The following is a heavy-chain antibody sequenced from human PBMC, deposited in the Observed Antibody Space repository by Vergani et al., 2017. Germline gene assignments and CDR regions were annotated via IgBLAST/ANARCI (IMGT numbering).Heavy chain of an antibody. CDR1: GYSISSGYY. J-gene: IGHJ6*02. D-gene: IGHD4-17*01. Sequence: QVQLQESGPGLVKPSETLSLTCAVSGYSISSGYYWGWIRQPPGKGLEWIGSIYHSGSTYYNPSLKSRVTISRDNAKNTLYLQMNSLRAEDTAVYYCARVMRQTTVTTYTYYYYGMDVWGQGTTVTVSS. CDR3: ARVMRQTTVTTYTYYYYGMDV. CDR2: IYHSGST. V-gene: IGHV4-38-2*01.